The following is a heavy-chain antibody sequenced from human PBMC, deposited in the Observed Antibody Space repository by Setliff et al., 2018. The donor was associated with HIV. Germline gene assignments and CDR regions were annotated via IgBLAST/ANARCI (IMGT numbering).Heavy chain of an antibody. CDR1: GYTFTAYY. V-gene: IGHV1-69-2*01. CDR3: ATEVFFRVTVNSGIDY. D-gene: IGHD4-17*01. CDR2: VDPEDGET. Sequence: ASVKVSCKASGYTFTAYYMHWVQQAPGKGLEWMGRVDPEDGETIYAEKFQGRVTITADTSTDTAYIELSSLRSEDTAVYDCATEVFFRVTVNSGIDYWGQGTLVTVSS. J-gene: IGHJ4*02.